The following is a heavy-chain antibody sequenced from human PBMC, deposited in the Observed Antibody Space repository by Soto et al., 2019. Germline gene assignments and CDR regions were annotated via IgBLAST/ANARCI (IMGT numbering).Heavy chain of an antibody. V-gene: IGHV3-33*01. Sequence: QVKLVESGGGVVQPGGSLRLSCAASVYSFRSYGMHGVRQAPGKGLEWVALIWYDGSNEYYADSVQGRFTISRDNSETSVYLQMNSLSVEDTAIYYCARERGFVRGVLRYYVDYWGQGTLVTVSS. D-gene: IGHD3-10*01. CDR3: ARERGFVRGVLRYYVDY. CDR1: VYSFRSYG. J-gene: IGHJ4*02. CDR2: IWYDGSNE.